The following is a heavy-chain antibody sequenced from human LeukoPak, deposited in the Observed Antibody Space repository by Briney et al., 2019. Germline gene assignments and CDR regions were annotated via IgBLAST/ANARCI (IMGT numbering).Heavy chain of an antibody. J-gene: IGHJ4*02. V-gene: IGHV3-48*02. D-gene: IGHD3-9*01. CDR3: ARNHDWAFDL. Sequence: GGSLRLSCEGSGFPFASYVMSWVRQAPGKGLEWIAYINHDAEMIFYPDFVKGRFTISRDNAKKSLYLQMNALRYEDTAIYYCARNHDWAFDLWGQGTLITVSS. CDR1: GFPFASYV. CDR2: INHDAEMI.